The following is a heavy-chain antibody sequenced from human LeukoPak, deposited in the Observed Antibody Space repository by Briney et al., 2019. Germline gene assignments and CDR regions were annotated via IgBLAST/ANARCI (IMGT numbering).Heavy chain of an antibody. Sequence: GGSLRLSCAASGFTFSSYGMHWVRQAPGKGLEWVAVIWYDGSNKYYADSVKGRFTISSDNSKNTLYLQMNSLRAEDTAVYYCARANLRITMVRGVITYLDYWGQGTLVTVSS. D-gene: IGHD3-10*01. CDR3: ARANLRITMVRGVITYLDY. J-gene: IGHJ4*02. V-gene: IGHV3-33*01. CDR2: IWYDGSNK. CDR1: GFTFSSYG.